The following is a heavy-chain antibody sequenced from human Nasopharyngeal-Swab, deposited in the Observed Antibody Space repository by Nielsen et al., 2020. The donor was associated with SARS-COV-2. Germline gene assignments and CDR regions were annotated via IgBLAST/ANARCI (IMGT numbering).Heavy chain of an antibody. CDR2: INHSGST. CDR3: ARRTYYDYVWGSYRFPYYFDY. V-gene: IGHV4-34*01. J-gene: IGHJ4*02. CDR1: GGSFSGYY. D-gene: IGHD3-16*02. Sequence: SETLSLTCAVHGGSFSGYYWSWIRQPPGKGLEWIGEINHSGSTNYNPSLKSRVTISVDTSKNQFSLKLSSVTAADTAVYYCARRTYYDYVWGSYRFPYYFDYWGQGTLVTVSS.